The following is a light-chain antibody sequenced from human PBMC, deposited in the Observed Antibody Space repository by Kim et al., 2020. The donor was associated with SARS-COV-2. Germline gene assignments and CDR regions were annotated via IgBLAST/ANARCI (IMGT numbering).Light chain of an antibody. CDR1: QTILYSSNNRNY. J-gene: IGKJ3*01. CDR3: QQYYSTPFT. Sequence: DIVMTQSPDSLAVSLGERATINCKSSQTILYSSNNRNYLAWYQQKPGQPPKVLIYWASTRASGVPDRFSGSGSGTDFTLTISSLQAEDVAFYYCQQYYSTPFTFGPGTKVDIK. CDR2: WAS. V-gene: IGKV4-1*01.